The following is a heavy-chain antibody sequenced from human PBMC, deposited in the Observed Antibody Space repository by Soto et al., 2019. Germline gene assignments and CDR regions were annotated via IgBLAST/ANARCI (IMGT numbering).Heavy chain of an antibody. V-gene: IGHV1-69*12. CDR2: IIPIFGTA. CDR1: GGTFSSYA. CDR3: AREVVVAATGWFDP. Sequence: QVQLVQSGAEVKKPGSSVKVSCKASGGTFSSYAISWVRQAPGQGLEWMGGIIPIFGTANYAQKFQGRVTITADEPTTTAYRELSSLRSEDPAVYYCAREVVVAATGWFDPWGQGTLVTVSS. J-gene: IGHJ5*02. D-gene: IGHD2-15*01.